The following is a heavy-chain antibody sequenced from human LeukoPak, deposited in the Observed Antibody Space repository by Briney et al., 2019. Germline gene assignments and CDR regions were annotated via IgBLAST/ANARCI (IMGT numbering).Heavy chain of an antibody. J-gene: IGHJ4*02. D-gene: IGHD2-15*01. CDR3: ARAFLVGYSPEEYFFDY. CDR1: GGSIRSSSW. CDR2: IYHSGTT. V-gene: IGHV4-4*02. Sequence: PSETLSLTCTVSGGSIRSSSWWSWVRQPPGKGLECIGEIYHSGTTNYNPSLKSRVTISVDESKNQFSLKLNSVTAADTAVYYCARAFLVGYSPEEYFFDYWGQGTLVTVSS.